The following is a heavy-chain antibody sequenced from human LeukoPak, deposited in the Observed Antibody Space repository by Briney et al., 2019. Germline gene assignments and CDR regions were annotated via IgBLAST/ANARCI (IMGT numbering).Heavy chain of an antibody. D-gene: IGHD6-19*01. Sequence: GGSLRLSCAASGFTFSSYAMSWVRQAPGKGLEWVSAISGSRGSTYYADSVKGRFTISRDNAKNSLYLQMNSLRAEDTAVYYCARGRYSSETHQTGDYWGQGTLVTVSS. V-gene: IGHV3-23*01. CDR1: GFTFSSYA. J-gene: IGHJ4*02. CDR3: ARGRYSSETHQTGDY. CDR2: ISGSRGST.